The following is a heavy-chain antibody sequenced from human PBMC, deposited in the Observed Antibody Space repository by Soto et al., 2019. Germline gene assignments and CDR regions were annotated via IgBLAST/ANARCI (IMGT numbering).Heavy chain of an antibody. Sequence: QVQLVQSGAEVKKPGSSVKVSCKASGGTFSSYAISWVRQAPGQGLEWMGGIIPIFGTANYAQKFQGRVTITADESTSTAYMELSSLRSEETAVYYCAIRGSGYDFWSGSEGSFDYWGQGTLVTVSS. CDR2: IIPIFGTA. CDR3: AIRGSGYDFWSGSEGSFDY. J-gene: IGHJ4*02. D-gene: IGHD3-3*01. CDR1: GGTFSSYA. V-gene: IGHV1-69*01.